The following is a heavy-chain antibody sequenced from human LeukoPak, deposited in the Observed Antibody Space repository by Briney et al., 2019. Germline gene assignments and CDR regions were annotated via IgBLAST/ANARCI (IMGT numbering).Heavy chain of an antibody. Sequence: PGRSLLLSCAASGFTFSSHAMHWVRQVPGKGLDWVALISNDGSNKYYADSVKGRFTISRDNSKSTVYLQMNSLRADDTAVYYCARDHYDSSGYLFDYWGQGTLVSVSS. CDR2: ISNDGSNK. CDR3: ARDHYDSSGYLFDY. CDR1: GFTFSSHA. J-gene: IGHJ4*02. V-gene: IGHV3-30*04. D-gene: IGHD3-22*01.